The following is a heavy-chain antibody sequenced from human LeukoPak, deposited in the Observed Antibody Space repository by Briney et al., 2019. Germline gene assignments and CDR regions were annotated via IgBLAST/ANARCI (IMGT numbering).Heavy chain of an antibody. D-gene: IGHD2-2*01. Sequence: PSETLSLTCTVSGGSISSYYWSWIRQPPGKGLEWIGYIYYSGSTNYNPSLKSRVTISVDTSKNQFSLKLSSVTAADTAVYYCARRPSSQLPLHYWGQGTLVTVSS. CDR2: IYYSGST. CDR1: GGSISSYY. CDR3: ARRPSSQLPLHY. J-gene: IGHJ4*02. V-gene: IGHV4-59*01.